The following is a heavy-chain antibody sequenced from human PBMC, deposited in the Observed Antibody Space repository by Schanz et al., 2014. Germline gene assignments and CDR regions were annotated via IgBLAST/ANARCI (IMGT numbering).Heavy chain of an antibody. Sequence: QVQLLQFGGGVVQPGRSLRLSCAASGFTFSSYAMHWVRQAPGKGLEWVALISNDGSIKYYADSVEGRFTISRDNSRNTLYLQMSSLGTENTAVDYCASPSGYSDYGTYFDFWGQGTLVTVSS. V-gene: IGHV3-30-3*01. CDR1: GFTFSSYA. CDR3: ASPSGYSDYGTYFDF. J-gene: IGHJ4*02. D-gene: IGHD5-12*01. CDR2: ISNDGSIK.